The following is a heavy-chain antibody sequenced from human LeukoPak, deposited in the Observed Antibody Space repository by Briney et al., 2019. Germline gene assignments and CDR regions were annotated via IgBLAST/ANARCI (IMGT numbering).Heavy chain of an antibody. Sequence: GGSLRLSCAAAGFTFSNYAMTWVRQAPGKGLEWVSSISGSGGSTYYAGSVKGRFTISRDNSKNTLYLQMNSLRAEDTAVYYCAKLLWFGELQDAGFDYWGQGTLVTVSS. CDR1: GFTFSNYA. CDR3: AKLLWFGELQDAGFDY. J-gene: IGHJ4*02. V-gene: IGHV3-23*01. D-gene: IGHD3-10*01. CDR2: ISGSGGST.